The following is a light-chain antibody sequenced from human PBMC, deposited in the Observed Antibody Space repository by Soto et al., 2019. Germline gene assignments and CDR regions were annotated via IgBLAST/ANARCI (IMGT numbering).Light chain of an antibody. CDR3: HHYDSS. CDR2: GAP. Sequence: EIVLTQSPGTLSSSPGERASLSCRASQSVNSKYLAWYQQKPGQAPSLVIYGAPNRATGLPDRFSCRGSGTAFALTMSRLEPEDFAFYYCHHYDSSFGGGTRVEFK. CDR1: QSVNSKY. V-gene: IGKV3-20*01. J-gene: IGKJ4*01.